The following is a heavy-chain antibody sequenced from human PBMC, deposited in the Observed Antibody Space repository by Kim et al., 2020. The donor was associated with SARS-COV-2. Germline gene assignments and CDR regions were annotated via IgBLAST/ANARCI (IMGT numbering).Heavy chain of an antibody. J-gene: IGHJ4*02. V-gene: IGHV3-74*01. CDR2: INSDGSST. D-gene: IGHD3-22*01. CDR3: RYYYDTNSDSFDY. CDR1: GFTFSIYW. Sequence: GGSLRLSCAASGFTFSIYWMHWVRQAPGKGLVWVSRINSDGSSTSYADSVKGRSTISRDNAKNMLYLQMNSLRAEDTAVYYCRYYYDTNSDSFDYWGQGTLVTVSS.